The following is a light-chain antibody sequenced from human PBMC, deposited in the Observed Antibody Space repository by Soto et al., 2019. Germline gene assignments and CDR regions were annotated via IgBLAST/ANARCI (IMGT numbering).Light chain of an antibody. CDR1: QSVSSK. J-gene: IGKJ1*01. Sequence: IVMTQSPSTLSVSPGERATLSCRASQSVSSKLAWYLQKPGQAPRLLIYGASSRATGIPDRFSGSGSGTDFTLTIRRLEPEDFAVYYCQQYGRSPWTFGQGTKVDIK. CDR2: GAS. V-gene: IGKV3-20*01. CDR3: QQYGRSPWT.